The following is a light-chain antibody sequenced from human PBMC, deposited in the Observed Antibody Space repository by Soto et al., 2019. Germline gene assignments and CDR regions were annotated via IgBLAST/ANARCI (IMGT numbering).Light chain of an antibody. Sequence: DIQLTQSPSFLSASVGDRVTITCRASLCISSYLAWYQQKPGKAPKLLIYAASTLQSGVPSRFSGSGSGTEFTLTISSLQPEDFATYYCQQLNSYPYTFGQGTKLEIK. CDR1: LCISSY. V-gene: IGKV1-9*01. J-gene: IGKJ2*01. CDR2: AAS. CDR3: QQLNSYPYT.